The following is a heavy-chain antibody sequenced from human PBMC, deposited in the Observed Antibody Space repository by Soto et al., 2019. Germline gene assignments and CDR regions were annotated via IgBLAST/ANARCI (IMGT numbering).Heavy chain of an antibody. CDR3: AASTISLGRYYGMDV. V-gene: IGHV4-59*01. D-gene: IGHD2-2*01. CDR1: GGSISDYY. Sequence: SETLSLTCTVSGGSISDYYWNWIRQPPGKGLEWIGNSYYRGSTNYNPSLKSRVTISVDTSNNQFSLKLNSVTAAATAVYYCAASTISLGRYYGMDVWGQGTPVTVSS. CDR2: SYYRGST. J-gene: IGHJ6*02.